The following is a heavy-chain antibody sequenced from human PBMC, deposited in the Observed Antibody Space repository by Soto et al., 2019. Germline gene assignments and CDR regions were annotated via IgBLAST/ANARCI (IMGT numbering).Heavy chain of an antibody. Sequence: PGESLKISCKGSGYSFTSYWIGWVRQIPWKGLEWMGIIYPGDSDTRYSPSFQGQVTISADKSISTAYLQWSSLKASDTAMYYCARTYYYDSSGYSHFDYWGQGTLVTVS. CDR1: GYSFTSYW. CDR3: ARTYYYDSSGYSHFDY. D-gene: IGHD3-22*01. J-gene: IGHJ4*02. CDR2: IYPGDSDT. V-gene: IGHV5-51*01.